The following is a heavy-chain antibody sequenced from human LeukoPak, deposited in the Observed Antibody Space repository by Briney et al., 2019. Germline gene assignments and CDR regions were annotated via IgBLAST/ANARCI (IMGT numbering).Heavy chain of an antibody. D-gene: IGHD6-13*01. V-gene: IGHV3-21*01. J-gene: IGHJ4*02. CDR1: GFTFSGYS. CDR3: AGERDSSSWFPFDY. Sequence: GGSLRLSCAASGFTFSGYSMNWVRQAPGKGLEWVSSIGSSSTSIYYADSVKGRFTISRDNAKNSLYLQMNSLRAEDTAVYYCAGERDSSSWFPFDYWGQGTLVTVSS. CDR2: IGSSSTSI.